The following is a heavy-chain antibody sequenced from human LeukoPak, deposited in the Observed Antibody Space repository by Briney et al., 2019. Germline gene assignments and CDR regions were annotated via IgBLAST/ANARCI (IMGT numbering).Heavy chain of an antibody. V-gene: IGHV3-15*01. J-gene: IGHJ4*02. CDR3: TTDRYYDYVWGSYRYTSSGY. D-gene: IGHD3-16*02. CDR1: GFTFSNAW. CDR2: IKSKTDGGTT. Sequence: GGSLRLSCAASGFTFSNAWMSWVRQAPGKGLEWVGRIKSKTDGGTTDYAAPVKGRFTISRDDSKSTLYLQMNSLKTEDTAVYYCTTDRYYDYVWGSYRYTSSGYWGQGTLVTVSS.